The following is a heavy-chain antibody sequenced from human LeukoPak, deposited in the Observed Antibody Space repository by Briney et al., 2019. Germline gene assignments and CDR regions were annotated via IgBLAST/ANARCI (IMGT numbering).Heavy chain of an antibody. D-gene: IGHD2-15*01. CDR2: INPNTGGT. J-gene: IGHJ4*02. Sequence: ASVKVSCKASGYTFTGYYIHWVRQAPGQGLEWMGWINPNTGGTNYAQRFQGSVTMTRDTSINTAYMELTRLTSDDTAVYYCATDPCSGGTCSMYHLDYWGQGTLVTVSS. V-gene: IGHV1-2*02. CDR1: GYTFTGYY. CDR3: ATDPCSGGTCSMYHLDY.